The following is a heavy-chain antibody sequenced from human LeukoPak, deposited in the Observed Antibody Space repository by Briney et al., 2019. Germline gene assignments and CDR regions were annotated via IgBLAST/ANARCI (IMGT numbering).Heavy chain of an antibody. CDR3: ASRGAATKQSFRPYYFDY. D-gene: IGHD2-15*01. V-gene: IGHV1-69*13. Sequence: GASVKVSCKASGGTFSSYAISWVRQAPGQGLEWMGGIIPIFGTANYAQKFQGRVTITADESTSTAYMELSSLRSEDTAVYYCASRGAATKQSFRPYYFDYWGQGTLVTVSS. CDR1: GGTFSSYA. J-gene: IGHJ4*02. CDR2: IIPIFGTA.